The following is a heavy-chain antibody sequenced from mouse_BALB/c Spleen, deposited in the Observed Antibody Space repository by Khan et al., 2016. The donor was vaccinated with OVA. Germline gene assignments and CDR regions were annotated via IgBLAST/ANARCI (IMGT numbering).Heavy chain of an antibody. Sequence: EVQLQQSGSELVKPRASVKLSCTASGFNIKDTYMHWVKQRPEQGLEWIGRVDPANGNPKYDPKFQGKATITADTSSNTAYLQLSSLTSEDTAVYYCARDYWDVFAYWGQGTLVTVSA. CDR1: GFNIKDTY. V-gene: IGHV14-3*02. CDR3: ARDYWDVFAY. D-gene: IGHD4-1*01. CDR2: VDPANGNP. J-gene: IGHJ3*01.